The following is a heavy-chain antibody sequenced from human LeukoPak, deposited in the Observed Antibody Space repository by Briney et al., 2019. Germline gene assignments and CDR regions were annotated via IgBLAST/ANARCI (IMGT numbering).Heavy chain of an antibody. CDR1: GYTFTGYY. V-gene: IGHV1-2*02. CDR3: ARDIGYSYGYDYYYYGMDV. J-gene: IGHJ6*02. CDR2: INPNSGGT. D-gene: IGHD5-18*01. Sequence: GASVKVSCKASGYTFTGYYMHWVRQAPGQGLEWMGWINPNSGGTNYAQKFQGRVTMTRDTSISTAYMELSRLRSGDTAVYYCARDIGYSYGYDYYYYGMDVWGQGTTVTVSS.